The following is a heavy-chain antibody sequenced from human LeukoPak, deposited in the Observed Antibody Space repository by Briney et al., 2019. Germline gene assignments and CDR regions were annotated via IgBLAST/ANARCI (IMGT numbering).Heavy chain of an antibody. CDR2: IYYSGST. J-gene: IGHJ3*02. Sequence: SETLSLTCTVSGGSISSYYWSWIRQPPGKGLEWIGYIYYSGSTNYNPSLKSRVTISVDTSKNQFSLKLSSVTAANTAVYYCARDRDGDYGVRAFDIWGQGTMVTVSS. CDR3: ARDRDGDYGVRAFDI. V-gene: IGHV4-59*01. CDR1: GGSISSYY. D-gene: IGHD4-17*01.